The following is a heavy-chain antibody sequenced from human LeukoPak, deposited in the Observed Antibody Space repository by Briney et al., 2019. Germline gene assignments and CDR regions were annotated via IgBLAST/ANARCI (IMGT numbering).Heavy chain of an antibody. CDR1: GGTFSSYA. D-gene: IGHD2-2*01. J-gene: IGHJ6*04. Sequence: SVKVSCKASGGTFSSYAISGVRQAAGQGLEWMGRIIPILGIANYAQKFQGRVTITADKSTSTAYMELSSLRSEDTAVYYCARDPYAPRYCSSTSCYFPYGMGVWGEGTTVTVSS. CDR2: IIPILGIA. CDR3: ARDPYAPRYCSSTSCYFPYGMGV. V-gene: IGHV1-69*04.